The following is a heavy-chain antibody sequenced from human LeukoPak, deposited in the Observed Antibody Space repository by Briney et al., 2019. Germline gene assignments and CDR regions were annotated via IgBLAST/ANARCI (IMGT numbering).Heavy chain of an antibody. J-gene: IGHJ5*02. CDR2: ISAYNGKT. Sequence: ASVKVSCKASGYTFTRYGITWVRQAPGQGLEWMGWISAYNGKTNYAQKLQGRVTITTDPSKMTAYMELRSLRSDDTAVYYCASLRYYYGSGSYNWFDPWGQGTLVTVSS. CDR3: ASLRYYYGSGSYNWFDP. D-gene: IGHD3-10*01. V-gene: IGHV1-18*01. CDR1: GYTFTRYG.